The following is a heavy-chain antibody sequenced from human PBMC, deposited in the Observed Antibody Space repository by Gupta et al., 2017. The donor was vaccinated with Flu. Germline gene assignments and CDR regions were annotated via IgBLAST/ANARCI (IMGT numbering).Heavy chain of an antibody. V-gene: IGHV3-7*01. D-gene: IGHD1-1*01. CDR2: INEDGNVK. CDR3: TRTGKNGWNIDY. Sequence: LSWGFLVAGKGLGWVANINEDGNVKHYVDSVKSRCTIARDNAKNSLSLQMNSLRAEDTAVDYCTRTGKNGWNIDYWGQGTRGTVSS. J-gene: IGHJ4*02.